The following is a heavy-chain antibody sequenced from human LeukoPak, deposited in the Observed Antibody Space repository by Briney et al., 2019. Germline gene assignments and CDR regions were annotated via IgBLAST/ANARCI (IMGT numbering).Heavy chain of an antibody. CDR2: IKQGGSEK. V-gene: IGHV3-7*01. Sequence: GGSLRLSCAASGFTFSSYWMSWVRQAPGKGLEWVANIKQGGSEKYYVDSVKGRFTISRDNAKNSLYLQMNSLRAEDAAVYYCAREGSSSLTNDYWGQGTLVTVSS. CDR3: AREGSSSLTNDY. J-gene: IGHJ4*02. CDR1: GFTFSSYW. D-gene: IGHD6-13*01.